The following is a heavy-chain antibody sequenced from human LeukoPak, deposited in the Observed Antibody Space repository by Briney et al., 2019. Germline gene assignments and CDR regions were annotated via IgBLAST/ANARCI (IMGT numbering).Heavy chain of an antibody. D-gene: IGHD3-9*01. J-gene: IGHJ4*02. Sequence: PSETLSLTCTVSGGSISSYYWSWIRQPPGKGLEWIGYIYYSGSTNYNPSLKSRVTISVDTSKNQFSLKLSSVTAADTAVYYCARGELSYDILTGYYPIPYFDYWGQGTLVTVSS. CDR1: GGSISSYY. V-gene: IGHV4-59*01. CDR2: IYYSGST. CDR3: ARGELSYDILTGYYPIPYFDY.